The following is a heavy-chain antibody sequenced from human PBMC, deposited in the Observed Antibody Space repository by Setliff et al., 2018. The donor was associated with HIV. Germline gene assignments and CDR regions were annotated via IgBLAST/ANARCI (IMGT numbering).Heavy chain of an antibody. CDR1: GGSMNANH. V-gene: IGHV4-39*01. CDR2: ISYSGST. J-gene: IGHJ5*02. CDR3: ATLNFPLNWFDP. Sequence: KTSETLSLTCTVSGGSMNANHWAWIRQPPGKGLEWIATISYSGSTHYNLALMSRVTISMDTSRNQFSVKLSSVTAADTAIYYCATLNFPLNWFDPWGQGTPVTVSS.